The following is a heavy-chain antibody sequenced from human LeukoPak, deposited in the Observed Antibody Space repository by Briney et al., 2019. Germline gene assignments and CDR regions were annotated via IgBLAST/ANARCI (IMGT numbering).Heavy chain of an antibody. CDR3: ATTVTTRYYFDS. CDR2: MYYSGST. J-gene: IGHJ4*02. V-gene: IGHV4-39*01. Sequence: PSETLSLTCTVSGGSISTSRHYWGWIRQPPGKGLEWIGSMYYSGSTYYNPSLKSRVTISVDTYKSRFSLKLSSVTAADTAVYYCATTVTTRYYFDSWRQGSLVTVSS. D-gene: IGHD4-17*01. CDR1: GGSISTSRHY.